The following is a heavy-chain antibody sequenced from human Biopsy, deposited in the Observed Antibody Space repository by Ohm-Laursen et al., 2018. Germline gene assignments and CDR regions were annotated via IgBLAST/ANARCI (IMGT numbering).Heavy chain of an antibody. V-gene: IGHV3-23*01. J-gene: IGHJ4*02. D-gene: IGHD2-2*02. CDR3: AKGGYCTTTSCYMDVDY. Sequence: LSLTCAASGFSFDHYAMNWVRQAPGKGLEWVSTISGSGGSTYYADSVKGRFTISRDASKDTLYLLMNSLRAEDTAMYYCAKGGYCTTTSCYMDVDYWGQGTLVTVSS. CDR1: GFSFDHYA. CDR2: ISGSGGST.